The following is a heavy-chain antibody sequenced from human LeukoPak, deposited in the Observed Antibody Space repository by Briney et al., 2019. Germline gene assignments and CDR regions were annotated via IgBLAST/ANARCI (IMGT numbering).Heavy chain of an antibody. Sequence: GGSLRLSCAASGFTFSSYAMSWVRQAPGKGLEWVSAISGCGGSTYYADSVKGRFTISRDNSKNTLHLQMNSLRAEDTAVYYCAKRSIVVVITTEEYYFDYWGQGTLVTVSS. V-gene: IGHV3-23*01. J-gene: IGHJ4*02. CDR3: AKRSIVVVITTEEYYFDY. D-gene: IGHD3-22*01. CDR1: GFTFSSYA. CDR2: ISGCGGST.